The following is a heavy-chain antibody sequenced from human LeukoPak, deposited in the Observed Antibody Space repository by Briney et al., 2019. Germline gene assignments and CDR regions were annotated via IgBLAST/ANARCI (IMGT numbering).Heavy chain of an antibody. D-gene: IGHD3-10*01. J-gene: IGHJ4*02. V-gene: IGHV3-23*01. CDR3: ARALWFGETFPAY. CDR2: ISGSGGST. CDR1: GFTFSNSA. Sequence: PGGSLRLSCAASGFTFSNSALSWVRQAPGKGLEWVSDISGSGGSTYYADSAKGRFTISRDNAKNSLYLQMNSLRAEDTAVYYCARALWFGETFPAYWGQGTLVTVSS.